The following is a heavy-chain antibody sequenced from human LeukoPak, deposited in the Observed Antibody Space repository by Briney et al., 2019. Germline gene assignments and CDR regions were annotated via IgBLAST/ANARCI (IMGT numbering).Heavy chain of an antibody. J-gene: IGHJ3*02. CDR1: GFSLSTSGMR. Sequence: SGPTLVNPTQTLTLTCTFSGFSLSTSGMRVSWIRQPPGKALEWLARIDWDDDKFYSTSLKTRLTVSKDTSKNQVVLTMTNMDPVDTATYYCARIPMTLNAFDIWGQGTMVTVSS. CDR2: IDWDDDK. D-gene: IGHD2-21*02. V-gene: IGHV2-70*04. CDR3: ARIPMTLNAFDI.